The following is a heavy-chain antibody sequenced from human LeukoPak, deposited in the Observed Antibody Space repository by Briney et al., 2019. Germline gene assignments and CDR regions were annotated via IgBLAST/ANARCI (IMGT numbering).Heavy chain of an antibody. CDR2: INTDGSHT. Sequence: GGSLRLSCAASGFTFSSYWMNWVRQAPGKGLVWVSRINTDGSHTSHADSVKGRITISRDNAKNSLYLQMNSLRAEDTAVYYCARGSIAAADYNWFDPWGQGTLVTVSS. CDR1: GFTFSSYW. J-gene: IGHJ5*02. V-gene: IGHV3-74*01. CDR3: ARGSIAAADYNWFDP. D-gene: IGHD6-13*01.